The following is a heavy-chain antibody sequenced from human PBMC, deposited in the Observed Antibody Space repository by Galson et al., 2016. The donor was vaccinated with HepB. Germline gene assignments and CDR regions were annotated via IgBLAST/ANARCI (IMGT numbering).Heavy chain of an antibody. Sequence: SLRLSCAGSGFTFSSYWMHWVRQAPGKGLVWVSRINSDGSSTACAASVKGRLTISRDNAKNTLYQQMNSLRGEDTAVYYCARGPYGDYVIDYWGQGTLVTVSS. CDR2: INSDGSST. J-gene: IGHJ4*02. D-gene: IGHD4-17*01. CDR3: ARGPYGDYVIDY. V-gene: IGHV3-74*01. CDR1: GFTFSSYW.